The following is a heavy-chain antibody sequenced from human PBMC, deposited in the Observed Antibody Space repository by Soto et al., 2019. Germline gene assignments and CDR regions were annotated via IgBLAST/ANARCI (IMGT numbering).Heavy chain of an antibody. CDR3: AKARKYSSPYDS. CDR1: GFMFGSYA. CDR2: ISGGGSTT. Sequence: GGSLRLSCATSGFMFGSYAMNWVRQAPGKGLEWVSVISGGGSTTNYADSVRGRFTTSRDSSTDTVYLQMYSLRVEDTAVYYCAKARKYSSPYDSWGQGPLVTVSS. V-gene: IGHV3-23*01. D-gene: IGHD6-19*01. J-gene: IGHJ5*01.